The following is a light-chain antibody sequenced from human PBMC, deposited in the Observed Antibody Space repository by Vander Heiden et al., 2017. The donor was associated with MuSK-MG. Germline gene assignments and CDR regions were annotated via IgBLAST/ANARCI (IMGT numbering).Light chain of an antibody. J-gene: IGKJ1*01. CDR2: AAS. V-gene: IGKV1-27*01. CDR3: QKYNNVPWT. CDR1: QDVSDY. Sequence: DIQMTQSPSSLSASVGDRVTITCRASQDVSDYLVWYQQKPGKVPKLLIYAASILQSGVPSRFRGSGSGTDFTLSISSLQPEDVATYYCQKYNNVPWTFGQGTTVAIK.